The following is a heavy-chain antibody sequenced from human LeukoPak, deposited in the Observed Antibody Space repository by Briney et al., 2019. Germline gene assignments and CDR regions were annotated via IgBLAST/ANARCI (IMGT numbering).Heavy chain of an antibody. D-gene: IGHD3-10*01. CDR2: INPNIGGT. V-gene: IGHV1-2*02. CDR1: VYTFSAYY. J-gene: IGHJ6*03. Sequence: GASLKVSCKASVYTFSAYYMHWVRHAPGQGLEKMGWINPNIGGTTYAQKFQDRVTMTRDTSISTAYMELSRLRSGDTAIYYCARDRDYGSGTYCLGDYMDVGGEGSTVTVS. CDR3: ARDRDYGSGTYCLGDYMDV.